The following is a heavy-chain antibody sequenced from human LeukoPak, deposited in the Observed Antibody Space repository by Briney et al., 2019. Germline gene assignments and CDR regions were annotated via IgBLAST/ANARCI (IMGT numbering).Heavy chain of an antibody. J-gene: IGHJ4*02. CDR3: AGKSIVGATSAGFDFDY. CDR2: FNHSGST. D-gene: IGHD1-26*01. Sequence: PSETLSLACAVYGGSFSGSYWSWIRKPPGKGLEWIGEFNHSGSTNYNPSLKSRVTISVDTSKNQFSLKLSSVTAADTAVYYCAGKSIVGATSAGFDFDYWGQGTLVTASS. V-gene: IGHV4-34*01. CDR1: GGSFSGSY.